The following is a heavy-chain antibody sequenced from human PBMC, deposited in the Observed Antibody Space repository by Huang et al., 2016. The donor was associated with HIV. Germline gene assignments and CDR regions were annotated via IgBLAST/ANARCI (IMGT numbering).Heavy chain of an antibody. Sequence: EVQLVESGGGLIQPGGSLRLSCAASGFTVSGTYMSWVRQAPRKGLEWVLFIYSGGTTYFADSVKGRFTFSRDNSKNTVYLQMNSLRADDTAVYYCARGGNTVGYFDNWGQGTLVTVSS. CDR3: ARGGNTVGYFDN. CDR2: IYSGGTT. V-gene: IGHV3-53*01. D-gene: IGHD1-26*01. J-gene: IGHJ4*02. CDR1: GFTVSGTY.